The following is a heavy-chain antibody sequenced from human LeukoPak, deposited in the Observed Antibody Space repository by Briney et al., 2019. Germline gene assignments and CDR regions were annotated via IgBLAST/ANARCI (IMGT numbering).Heavy chain of an antibody. J-gene: IGHJ3*02. V-gene: IGHV4-30-2*01. Sequence: SETLSLTCTVSGGSISSGGYYWSWIRQPPGKGLEWIGYIYHSGSTYYNPSLKSRVTISVDRSKNQFSLKLSSVTAADTAVYYCARLYDSSGFDAFDIWGQGTMVTVSS. CDR2: IYHSGST. D-gene: IGHD3-22*01. CDR3: ARLYDSSGFDAFDI. CDR1: GGSISSGGYY.